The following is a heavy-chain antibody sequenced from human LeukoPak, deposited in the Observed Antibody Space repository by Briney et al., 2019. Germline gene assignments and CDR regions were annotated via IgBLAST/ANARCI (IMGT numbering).Heavy chain of an antibody. Sequence: PSETLSLTCTVSGGSISSGSYYWSWIRQPAGKGLEWIGRIYTSGSTNYNPSLKSRVTISVDTSKNQFSLKLSSVTAADTAVYYCAREVAGRWRPPMVPGDWFDPWGQGTLVTVSS. CDR2: IYTSGST. J-gene: IGHJ5*02. V-gene: IGHV4-61*02. CDR3: AREVAGRWRPPMVPGDWFDP. D-gene: IGHD3-10*01. CDR1: GGSISSGSYY.